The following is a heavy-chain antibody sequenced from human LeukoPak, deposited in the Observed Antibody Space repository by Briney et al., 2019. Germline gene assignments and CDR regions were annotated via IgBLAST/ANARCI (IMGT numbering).Heavy chain of an antibody. V-gene: IGHV3-23*01. CDR3: AKDRGGPTGFDS. CDR1: GFPFTSYT. CDR2: VSGGGGST. Sequence: GGSLRLSCAASGFPFTSYTMSWVRQAPGKGLEWVSAVSGGGGSTYYADSVKGRFTISRDNSKNTPFLQMNSLRAEDTAVYYCAKDRGGPTGFDSWGQGTLVTVSS. D-gene: IGHD3-16*01. J-gene: IGHJ4*02.